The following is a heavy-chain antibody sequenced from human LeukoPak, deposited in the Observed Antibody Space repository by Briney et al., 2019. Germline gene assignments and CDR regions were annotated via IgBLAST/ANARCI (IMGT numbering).Heavy chain of an antibody. CDR1: GYTFTSYY. CDR2: INPSGGST. V-gene: IGHV1-46*01. CDR3: ARDSRITMIVVGGHYFDY. D-gene: IGHD3-22*01. Sequence: ASVKVSCKASGYTFTSYYMHWVRQAPGQGLEWMGIINPSGGSTSYAQKFQGRVTMTRDTPTSTVYMELSSLRSEDTAVYYCARDSRITMIVVGGHYFDYWGQGTLVTVSS. J-gene: IGHJ4*02.